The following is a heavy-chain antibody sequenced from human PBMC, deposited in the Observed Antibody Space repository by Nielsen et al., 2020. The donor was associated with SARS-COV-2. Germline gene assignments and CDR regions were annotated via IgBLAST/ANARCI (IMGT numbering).Heavy chain of an antibody. CDR1: GFNVNTNY. CDR3: ARERDNRWGFDY. D-gene: IGHD1-14*01. J-gene: IGHJ4*02. Sequence: GGSLRLSCAASGFNVNTNYINWVRQTPGKGLEWVSVIYAGGNTNYADSVKGRFTFSRDTSKNTLYLQMNSLRVEDTAVYYCARERDNRWGFDYWSQGTLVTVSS. V-gene: IGHV3-53*01. CDR2: IYAGGNT.